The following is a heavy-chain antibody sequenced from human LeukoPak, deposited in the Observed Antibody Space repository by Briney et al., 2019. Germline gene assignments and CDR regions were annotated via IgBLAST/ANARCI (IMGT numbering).Heavy chain of an antibody. Sequence: GASVKVSCKASGYTFTNDNIHWVRQAPGQGLEWMGIINPSGGSTNHAQKLQGRVTMTRDTSTSTVYMELSSLRSEDTAVYYCARDEYYYSIDYWGQGTLVTVSS. CDR3: ARDEYYYSIDY. D-gene: IGHD3-10*01. CDR1: GYTFTNDN. J-gene: IGHJ4*02. V-gene: IGHV1-46*04. CDR2: INPSGGST.